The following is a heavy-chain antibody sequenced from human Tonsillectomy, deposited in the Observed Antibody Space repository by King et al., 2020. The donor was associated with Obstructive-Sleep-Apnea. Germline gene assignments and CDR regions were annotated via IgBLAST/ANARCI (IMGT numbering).Heavy chain of an antibody. CDR2: VDAAGVPT. CDR3: AKDLGIGGVGATLQY. V-gene: IGHV3-23*04. D-gene: IGHD1-26*01. J-gene: IGHJ4*01. CDR1: GFSFSLPA. Sequence: PLVPSGGGFVPPGGSLRLSCPASGFSFSLPALPWVRRPPGPGLAWVSFVDAAGVPTFYPASVTGRFPLSRDNSPTTLYLQLTSLGAEDTAKYYCAKDLGIGGVGATLQYWGHGTLVTGSA.